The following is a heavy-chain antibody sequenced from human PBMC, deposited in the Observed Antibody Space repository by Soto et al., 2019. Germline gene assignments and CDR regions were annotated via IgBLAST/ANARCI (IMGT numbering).Heavy chain of an antibody. D-gene: IGHD4-17*01. CDR2: IYPGSSDA. J-gene: IGHJ5*02. CDR1: GYNFATYW. V-gene: IGHV5-51*01. CDR3: ARHGFYGDYASNYFDP. Sequence: PGESLKISCQASGYNFATYWIAWVRQMPGKGLEYMGIIYPGSSDARYSPSFQGQVTFSADKSISTAYLHWSSLKASDTAMYYCARHGFYGDYASNYFDPWGQGTLVTVSS.